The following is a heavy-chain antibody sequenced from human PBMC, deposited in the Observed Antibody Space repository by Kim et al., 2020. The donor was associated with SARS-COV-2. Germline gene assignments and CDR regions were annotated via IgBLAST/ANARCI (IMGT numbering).Heavy chain of an antibody. CDR1: GFTFDDFA. D-gene: IGHD3-9*01. V-gene: IGHV3-9*01. Sequence: GGSLRLSCAASGFTFDDFAMHWGRQAPGKGLEWVSGISWNSDNRGYADSVKGRFTISRDDAKNSLYLQMNSLRAEDTALYYCAKDSRGYYDILTGSPDNYYYGLDVWGQGTTVTVSS. J-gene: IGHJ6*02. CDR3: AKDSRGYYDILTGSPDNYYYGLDV. CDR2: ISWNSDNR.